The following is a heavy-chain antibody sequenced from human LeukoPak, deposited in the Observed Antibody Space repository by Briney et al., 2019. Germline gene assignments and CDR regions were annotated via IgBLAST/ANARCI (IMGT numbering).Heavy chain of an antibody. J-gene: IGHJ4*02. Sequence: GRSLRLSCAASGLTFSSYAMSSVRQAPGKGLEWVSAISGSGGSTYYADSVKGRFTISRDNSKNTLYLQMNSLRAEDTAVYYCASTVTTRDYWGQGTLVTVSA. D-gene: IGHD4-17*01. CDR2: ISGSGGST. V-gene: IGHV3-23*01. CDR1: GLTFSSYA. CDR3: ASTVTTRDY.